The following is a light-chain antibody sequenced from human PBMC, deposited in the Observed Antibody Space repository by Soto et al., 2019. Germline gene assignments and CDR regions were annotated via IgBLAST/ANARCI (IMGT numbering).Light chain of an antibody. CDR1: QSVNSN. Sequence: VMTQSPATLSLSPGESATLSCRASQSVNSNLAWYQQKAAQAPRLLIYGESTRATGIPDRFSGSGSGTDLNLTISRLQSGDFALYFCQQYNNWPLTCGGGTKVDIK. CDR2: GES. V-gene: IGKV3-15*01. J-gene: IGKJ4*01. CDR3: QQYNNWPLT.